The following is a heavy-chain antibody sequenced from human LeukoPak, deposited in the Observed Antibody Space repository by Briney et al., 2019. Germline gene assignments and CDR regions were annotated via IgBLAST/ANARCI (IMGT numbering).Heavy chain of an antibody. CDR1: GFTSSSYA. J-gene: IGHJ4*02. CDR3: AKAEVQWLVLFRYFDY. V-gene: IGHV3-23*01. CDR2: VSGSGSSP. Sequence: GGSLTLSCAGSGFTSSSYAMSWIRQAPATGLEWVSGVSGSGSSPYYADSVKGRFTISRDNSKNTLHLQMNSLKAEDTAVYYCAKAEVQWLVLFRYFDYWGQGTLVTVSS. D-gene: IGHD6-19*01.